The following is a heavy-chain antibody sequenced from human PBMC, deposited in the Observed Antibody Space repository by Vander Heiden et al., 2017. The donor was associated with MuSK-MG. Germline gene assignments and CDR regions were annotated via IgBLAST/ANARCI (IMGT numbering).Heavy chain of an antibody. CDR2: MLWNGDPI. CDR1: GFRFDDYA. D-gene: IGHD3-10*01. CDR3: AKGSHSGSPYKWIDH. Sequence: EVQLVESGGGLLQPGRSLRLSCGASGFRFDDYAMNWMRQATGEGLEWVSGMLWNGDPIGYADSVKGRFTIARYNAKNSLYLQMISLRAEDTAFYVGAKGSHSGSPYKWIDHWGQGTLVTVS. J-gene: IGHJ5*02. V-gene: IGHV3-9*01.